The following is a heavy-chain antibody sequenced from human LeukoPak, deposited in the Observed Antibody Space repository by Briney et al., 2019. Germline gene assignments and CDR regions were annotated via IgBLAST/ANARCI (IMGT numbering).Heavy chain of an antibody. CDR1: GFTFSSYE. J-gene: IGHJ4*02. CDR2: INPSGNTI. CDR3: ARDYDYIWGSYFGY. Sequence: GGSLRLSCAASGFTFSSYEMNWVRQAPGKGLEWISYINPSGNTIYYADSVKGRFTISRDNAKNSLYLQMNSLRAEDTAVYYCARDYDYIWGSYFGYWGQGTLVTVSS. D-gene: IGHD3-16*01. V-gene: IGHV3-48*03.